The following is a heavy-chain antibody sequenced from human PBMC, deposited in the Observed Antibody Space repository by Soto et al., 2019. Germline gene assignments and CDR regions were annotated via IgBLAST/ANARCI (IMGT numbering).Heavy chain of an antibody. CDR1: GGSISSYY. D-gene: IGHD3-10*01. CDR3: ARNYGPGYTFDY. Sequence: SETLSVTCTVSGGSISSYYWSWSRQPPGKGLEWIGYIYYSGSTNYNPSLKSRVTISVDTSKNQFSLKLSSVAAADTAVYYCARNYGPGYTFDYWGQGTLVTVS. V-gene: IGHV4-59*08. CDR2: IYYSGST. J-gene: IGHJ4*02.